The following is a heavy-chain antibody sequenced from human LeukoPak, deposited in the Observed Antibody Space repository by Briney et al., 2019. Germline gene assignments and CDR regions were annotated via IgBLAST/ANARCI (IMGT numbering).Heavy chain of an antibody. CDR1: GYTFVKHG. D-gene: IGHD2-21*01. J-gene: IGHJ4*02. CDR3: ARIKIVEEVVNPWSWGPKKKTLLTPSAY. V-gene: IGHV1-18*01. Sequence: HWASVKVSCKASGYTFVKHGISWVRQAPGQGLEWMGWINANTGNTDYAQNFQGRITMTTNPSTSTAYLALRSLTSDDTAVYYCARIKIVEEVVNPWSWGPKKKTLLTPSAYWGQGTLVTVSS. CDR2: INANTGNT.